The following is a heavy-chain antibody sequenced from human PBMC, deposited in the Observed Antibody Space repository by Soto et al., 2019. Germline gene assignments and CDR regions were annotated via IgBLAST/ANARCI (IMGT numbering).Heavy chain of an antibody. D-gene: IGHD6-19*01. J-gene: IGHJ5*02. CDR1: GYTFTSYD. CDR3: ARSYSSGWERWFDP. CDR2: MNPNSGNT. Sequence: ASVKVSCKASGYTFTSYDINWVRQATGQGLEWMGWMNPNSGNTGYAQKFQGRVTMTRNTSISTAYMELSSLRSEDTAVYYCARSYSSGWERWFDPWGQGTLVTVSS. V-gene: IGHV1-8*01.